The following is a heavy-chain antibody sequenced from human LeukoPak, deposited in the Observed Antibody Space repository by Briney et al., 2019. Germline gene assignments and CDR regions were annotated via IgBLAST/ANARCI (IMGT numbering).Heavy chain of an antibody. CDR1: GFTVSSNY. Sequence: GGSLRLSCAASGFTVSSNYMSWVRQAPGKGLEWVSVIYSGGSTYYADSVKGRLTISRENSKNTLYLQMNSLRAEDTAVYYCNNYGKFDYWGQGTLVTVSS. CDR2: IYSGGST. J-gene: IGHJ4*02. D-gene: IGHD5-18*01. V-gene: IGHV3-53*01. CDR3: NNYGKFDY.